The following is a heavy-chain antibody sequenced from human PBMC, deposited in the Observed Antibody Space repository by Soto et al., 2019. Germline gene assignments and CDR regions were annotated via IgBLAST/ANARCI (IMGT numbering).Heavy chain of an antibody. D-gene: IGHD3-10*01. CDR1: GFTFNNYA. CDR2: ISSGGKT. V-gene: IGHV3-23*01. Sequence: EVQLLESGGGLVQPGGSRRLSCAASGFTFNNYALSWVRQAPGMGLEWVSGISSGGKTYYADSVKGRFTISRDTAKDTLSLQMNSLRAEDTAVYYCAKSPIMVRGLIFDYWGQGTLVTVSS. J-gene: IGHJ4*02. CDR3: AKSPIMVRGLIFDY.